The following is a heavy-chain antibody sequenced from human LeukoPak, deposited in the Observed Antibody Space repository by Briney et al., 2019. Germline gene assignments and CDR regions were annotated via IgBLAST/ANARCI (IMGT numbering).Heavy chain of an antibody. CDR2: IHYSGST. J-gene: IGHJ4*02. Sequence: SETLSLTCAVYGENFSIYFYSWIRQPPGKGLEWIGSIHYSGSTYYNPSLKGRATMSVATSKNQFSLNLNSVTAADTAVYYCARHAVYAGSGWAFDYWGQGTLVTVSS. V-gene: IGHV4-59*04. CDR3: ARHAVYAGSGWAFDY. D-gene: IGHD6-19*01. CDR1: GENFSIYF.